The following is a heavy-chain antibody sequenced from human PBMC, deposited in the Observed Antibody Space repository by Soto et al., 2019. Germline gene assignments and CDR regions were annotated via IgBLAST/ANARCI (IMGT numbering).Heavy chain of an antibody. Sequence: PGGSLRLSCAASGFTVSSNYMSWVRQAPGKGLEGVSVIYSGGSTYYADSVKGRFTISRDNSKNTLYLQMNSLRAEDTAVYYCARDRVESGYPEYFQHWGQGTLVTV. J-gene: IGHJ1*01. V-gene: IGHV3-53*01. CDR2: IYSGGST. CDR3: ARDRVESGYPEYFQH. D-gene: IGHD3-22*01. CDR1: GFTVSSNY.